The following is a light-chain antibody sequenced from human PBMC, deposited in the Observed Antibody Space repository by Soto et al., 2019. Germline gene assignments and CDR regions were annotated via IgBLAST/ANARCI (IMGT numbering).Light chain of an antibody. CDR2: AAS. CDR1: QSISSY. Sequence: DIQMTQSPSSLSASVGDRVTITCRASQSISSYLNWYQQKPGKAPKLLIDAASSLQSGVPSRFSGSGSGTDFTLTISSLQPEDFATYYCQQSYSTQVTFGGGTKVEIK. V-gene: IGKV1-39*01. J-gene: IGKJ4*01. CDR3: QQSYSTQVT.